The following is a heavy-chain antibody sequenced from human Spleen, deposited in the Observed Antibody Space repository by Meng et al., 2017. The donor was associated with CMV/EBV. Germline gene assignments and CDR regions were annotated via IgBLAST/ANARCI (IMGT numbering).Heavy chain of an antibody. J-gene: IGHJ4*02. CDR3: ARYTGSFSFDH. Sequence: GESLKISCAASGFTFSTYWMHWVRQAPGKGLVWVSHISSDGSGTSYADSVKGRFTISRDNSKNTLYLQMGGLRHEDTAVYYCARYTGSFSFDHWGQGTLVTVSS. V-gene: IGHV3-74*01. D-gene: IGHD1-26*01. CDR1: GFTFSTYW. CDR2: ISSDGSGT.